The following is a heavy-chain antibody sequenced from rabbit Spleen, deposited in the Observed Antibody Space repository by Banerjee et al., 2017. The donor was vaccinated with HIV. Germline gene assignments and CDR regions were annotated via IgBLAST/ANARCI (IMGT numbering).Heavy chain of an antibody. Sequence: QSLEESGGDLVKPGASLTLTCTASGFSFSSSYYMCWVRQAPGKGLECIACIYAGSSGSTYYASWAKGRFTISKTSSTTVTLQMTSLTVADTATYFCARVSEASGWGEDLWGQGTLVTVS. D-gene: IGHD4-1*01. V-gene: IGHV1S40*01. CDR1: GFSFSSSYY. CDR2: IYAGSSGST. J-gene: IGHJ4*01. CDR3: ARVSEASGWGEDL.